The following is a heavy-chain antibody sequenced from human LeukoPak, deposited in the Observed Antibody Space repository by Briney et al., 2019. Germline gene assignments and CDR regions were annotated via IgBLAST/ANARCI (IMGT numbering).Heavy chain of an antibody. V-gene: IGHV4-31*03. CDR3: ARDHWGGRAYGY. D-gene: IGHD3-16*01. CDR2: IYYSGST. Sequence: SQTLSLTCTVSGGSISSDGYYWSWIRQLPGKGLEYIGYIYYSGSTYYNPSLKSRVTISVDTSKNQFSLKLSSVTAADTAVYYCARDHWGGRAYGYWGQGTLVTVSS. J-gene: IGHJ4*02. CDR1: GGSISSDGYY.